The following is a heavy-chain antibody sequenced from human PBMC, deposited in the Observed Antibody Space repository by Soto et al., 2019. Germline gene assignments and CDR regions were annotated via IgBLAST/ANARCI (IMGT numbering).Heavy chain of an antibody. D-gene: IGHD1-1*01. Sequence: ASVKVSCKASGFTFTGHYIHWGRQATGQKLELMGWINPNSGGTSYAQEFQGRVTMSRQTSITTDYMELSRLSPDDPGGYYCAQSGIFFRPTLWYSHYCGQ. J-gene: IGHJ4*02. V-gene: IGHV1-2*02. CDR1: GFTFTGHY. CDR3: AQSGIFFRPTLWYSHY. CDR2: INPNSGGT.